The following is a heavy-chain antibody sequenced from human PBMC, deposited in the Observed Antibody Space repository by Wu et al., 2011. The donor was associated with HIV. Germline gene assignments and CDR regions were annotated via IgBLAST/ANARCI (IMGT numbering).Heavy chain of an antibody. Sequence: QVQLVQSGAEVKKPGSSVKVSCKASGGTFSSYAISWVRQAPGQGLEWMGRIIPIFGTANYAQKFQGRVTITADKSTSTAYMELSSLRSEDTAVYFCATARHCGGGNCYPTDAFDIWGQGDIGHRLF. CDR3: ATARHCGGGNCYPTDAFDI. D-gene: IGHD2-15*01. CDR2: IIPIFGTA. J-gene: IGHJ3*02. V-gene: IGHV1-69*06. CDR1: GGTFSSYA.